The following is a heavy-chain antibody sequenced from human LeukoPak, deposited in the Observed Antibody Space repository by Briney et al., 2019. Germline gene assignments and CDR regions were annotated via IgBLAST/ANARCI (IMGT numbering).Heavy chain of an antibody. J-gene: IGHJ3*02. D-gene: IGHD5-18*01. CDR1: GGSISSGGYS. CDR2: ISGSGGST. Sequence: PSETLSLTCTVSGGSISSGGYSWSWVRQAPGKGLEWVSAISGSGGSTYYADSVKGRFTISRDNSKNTLYLQMNSLRAEDTAVYYCAKDYLPDPFGYSYGYSAFDIWGQGTMVTVSS. CDR3: AKDYLPDPFGYSYGYSAFDI. V-gene: IGHV3-23*01.